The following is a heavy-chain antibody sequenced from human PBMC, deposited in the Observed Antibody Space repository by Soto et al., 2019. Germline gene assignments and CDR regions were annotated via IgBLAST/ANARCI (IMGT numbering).Heavy chain of an antibody. Sequence: QVQLVQSGAEVKEPGSSVKVSCKASGGGNLRDYRTTWVRRAPGQGLEWMGGIIPKLGSANYAQNFQVRVTVTADESTNTVYMELRSLRSDDTAVYYCARGGDGYTFGAVYWGQGTPVTVSS. CDR3: ARGGDGYTFGAVY. CDR2: IIPKLGSA. J-gene: IGHJ4*02. V-gene: IGHV1-69*01. CDR1: GGGNLRDYR. D-gene: IGHD2-21*01.